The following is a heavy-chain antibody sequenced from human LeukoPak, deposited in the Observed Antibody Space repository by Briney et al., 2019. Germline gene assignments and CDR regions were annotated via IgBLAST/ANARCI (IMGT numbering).Heavy chain of an antibody. V-gene: IGHV1-18*01. Sequence: ASVTVSCNVSGYTFTSGGISWVRQRHGQGLGWVGWVSAYNGNTNYAQKLQGRVTMTTDTPPSTAYLELRSLRSADTAVYYSASHNGPAHYHYGLDVWGQGTTVTVSS. CDR2: VSAYNGNT. CDR3: ASHNGPAHYHYGLDV. D-gene: IGHD1-14*01. J-gene: IGHJ6*02. CDR1: GYTFTSGG.